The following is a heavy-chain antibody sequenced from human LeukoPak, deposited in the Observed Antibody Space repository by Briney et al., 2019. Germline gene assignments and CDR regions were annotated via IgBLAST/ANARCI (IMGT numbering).Heavy chain of an antibody. CDR2: INQDGSEK. CDR1: AFIFSSYW. Sequence: GGSLRLSCAASAFIFSSYWINWVRQAPGKGLEWVASINQDGSEKFYVDSVKGRFTISRDNAKYSLYLQMNSLRAEDTAVYYCARANYNDWGLFDYWGQGTLVTVSS. CDR3: ARANYNDWGLFDY. J-gene: IGHJ4*02. D-gene: IGHD3-10*01. V-gene: IGHV3-7*01.